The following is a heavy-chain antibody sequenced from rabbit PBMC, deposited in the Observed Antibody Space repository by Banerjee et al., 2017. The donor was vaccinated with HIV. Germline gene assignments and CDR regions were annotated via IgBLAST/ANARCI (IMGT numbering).Heavy chain of an antibody. D-gene: IGHD1-1*01. CDR2: IDPIFNNT. J-gene: IGHJ4*01. CDR1: GLDFSSSYW. Sequence: QQQLEESGGGLVKPGGTLTLTCKASGLDFSSSYWICWVRQAPGKGLEWIGYIDPIFNNTYYASWVNGRFTISSHNAQNTLYLQLNSLTTADTATYFCVRDFPYSSSIGLWGPGTLVTVS. CDR3: VRDFPYSSSIGL. V-gene: IGHV1S43*01.